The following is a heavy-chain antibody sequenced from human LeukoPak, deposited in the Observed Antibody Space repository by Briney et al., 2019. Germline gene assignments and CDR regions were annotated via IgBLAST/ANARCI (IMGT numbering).Heavy chain of an antibody. CDR2: INNRGSST. D-gene: IGHD4-17*01. CDR3: AKERQTGDYFTSDY. Sequence: PGGSLRLSCAASGFTFSSYTMSWVRQAPGEGLEWLSAINNRGSSTYYAGSVKDRFTISRDNSENTLYLQMSSLTVDDTAVYFCAKERQTGDYFTSDYWGQGNQVTVSS. V-gene: IGHV3-23*01. J-gene: IGHJ4*02. CDR1: GFTFSSYT.